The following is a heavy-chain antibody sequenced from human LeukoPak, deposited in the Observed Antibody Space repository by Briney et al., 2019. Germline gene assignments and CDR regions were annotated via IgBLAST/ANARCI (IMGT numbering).Heavy chain of an antibody. V-gene: IGHV5-51*01. CDR3: ARVGDYYYYYMDV. Sequence: GESLKISCKGSGYSFTSYWIGWVRQMPGKGLEWMGIIYPGDSDTRYSPSFRGQVTISADKSISTAYLQWSSLKASDTAMYYCARVGDYYYYYMDVWGKGTTVTISS. J-gene: IGHJ6*03. CDR2: IYPGDSDT. CDR1: GYSFTSYW.